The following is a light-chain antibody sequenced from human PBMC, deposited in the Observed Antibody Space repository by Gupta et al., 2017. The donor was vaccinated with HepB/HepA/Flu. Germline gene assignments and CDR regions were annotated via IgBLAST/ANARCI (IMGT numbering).Light chain of an antibody. J-gene: IGKJ4*01. CDR1: QGISNY. V-gene: IGKV1-16*02. Sequence: DSHMTQSPSSLSASVGDRVTITCRASQGISNYVSWFQQKPGKAPKSLISAASRLQSGVPSKFSGSGSGTDFTLTISSLQPEDSATYYCQQDYICPLTFGRGTKVEI. CDR3: QQDYICPLT. CDR2: AAS.